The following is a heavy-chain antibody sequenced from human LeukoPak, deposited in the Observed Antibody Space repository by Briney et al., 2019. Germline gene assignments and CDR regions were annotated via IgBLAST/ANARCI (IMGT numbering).Heavy chain of an antibody. Sequence: GGSLRLSCVVSGFTLSNSWMSWARQAPRKGLEWVANIKPDGSEAYYVDSVRGRFTISRDNAKKPLSLQMSSLRGEDTAVYYCTTSGGAFWGQGIHVTVSS. J-gene: IGHJ4*02. V-gene: IGHV3-7*02. CDR3: TTSGGAF. CDR2: IKPDGSEA. D-gene: IGHD6-25*01. CDR1: GFTLSNSW.